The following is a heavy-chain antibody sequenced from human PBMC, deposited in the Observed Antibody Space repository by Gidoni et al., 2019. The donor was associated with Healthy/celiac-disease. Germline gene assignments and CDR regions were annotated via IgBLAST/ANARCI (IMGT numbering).Heavy chain of an antibody. Sequence: QVQLQQWGAGLLKPSETLSLTCAVYGGSFSGYYWSWIRQPPGKGLEWIGEINHSGSTNYNPSLKSRVTISVDTSKNQFSLKLSSVTAADTAVYYCARGLGSYYGNWFDPWGQGTLVTVSS. V-gene: IGHV4-34*01. D-gene: IGHD1-26*01. J-gene: IGHJ5*02. CDR1: GGSFSGYY. CDR2: INHSGST. CDR3: ARGLGSYYGNWFDP.